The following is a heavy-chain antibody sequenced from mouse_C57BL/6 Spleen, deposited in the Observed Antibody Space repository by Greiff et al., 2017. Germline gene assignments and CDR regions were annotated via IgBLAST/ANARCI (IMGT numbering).Heavy chain of an antibody. D-gene: IGHD1-1*01. CDR3: ARDYGSGFDY. Sequence: EVQLVESGGGLVKPGGSLKLSCAASGFTFSDYGMHWVRQAPEKGLEWVAYISSGSSTIYYADTVKGRFTISRDHAKNTLFLQMTSLRSEDTAMYYCARDYGSGFDYWGQGTTLTVSS. J-gene: IGHJ2*01. CDR2: ISSGSSTI. CDR1: GFTFSDYG. V-gene: IGHV5-17*01.